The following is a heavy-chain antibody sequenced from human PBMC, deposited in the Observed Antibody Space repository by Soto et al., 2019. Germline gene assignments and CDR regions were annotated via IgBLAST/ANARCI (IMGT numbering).Heavy chain of an antibody. J-gene: IGHJ4*02. CDR3: ERGGDFKNYEYYFDY. CDR1: GGSISSYY. D-gene: IGHD1-7*01. CDR2: IYTSGST. V-gene: IGHV4-4*07. Sequence: SETLSLTCTVSGGSISSYYWSWIRQPAGKGLEWIGRIYTSGSTNYNPSLKSRVTMSVDTSKNQFSLKLSSVTAADTAVYYCERGGDFKNYEYYFDYWGQGTLVTVSA.